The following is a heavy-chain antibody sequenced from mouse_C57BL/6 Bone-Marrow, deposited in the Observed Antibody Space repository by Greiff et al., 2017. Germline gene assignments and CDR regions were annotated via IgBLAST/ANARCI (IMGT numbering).Heavy chain of an antibody. V-gene: IGHV1-54*01. D-gene: IGHD1-1*01. Sequence: VQLQQSGAELVRPGTSVKVSCKASGYAFTNYLIEWVKQRPGQGLEWIGVINPGSGGTNYNEKFKGKATLTADKSSSTAYMQLSSLTSEDSAVYFCARSPLLLDCWGQGTSVTVSS. CDR2: INPGSGGT. J-gene: IGHJ4*01. CDR3: ARSPLLLDC. CDR1: GYAFTNYL.